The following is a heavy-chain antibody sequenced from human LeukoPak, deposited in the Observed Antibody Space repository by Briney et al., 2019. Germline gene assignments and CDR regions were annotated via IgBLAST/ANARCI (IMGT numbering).Heavy chain of an antibody. CDR3: ARDGGRGSYYTDY. V-gene: IGHV3-74*01. Sequence: GGSLRLSCAASGSTFSSYWMHWVRQAPGKGLVWVSRINSDGSSTTYADSVKGRFTISRDNAKNTLYLQMNSLRAEDTAVYYCARDGGRGSYYTDYWGQGILVTVSS. CDR1: GSTFSSYW. CDR2: INSDGSST. D-gene: IGHD1-26*01. J-gene: IGHJ4*02.